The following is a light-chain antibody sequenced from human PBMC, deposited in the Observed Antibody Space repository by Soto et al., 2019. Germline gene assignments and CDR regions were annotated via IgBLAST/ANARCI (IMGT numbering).Light chain of an antibody. V-gene: IGLV2-23*02. CDR2: EVT. CDR1: SSDVGSYNL. CDR3: CSYAGSSTFV. J-gene: IGLJ1*01. Sequence: QSALTQPASVSGSPGQSITISCTGSSSDVGSYNLVSWYQQHPGKAPKLMVHEVTKRPSGVSNRFSGSKSDNTASLTISGLQADDEADYYCCSYAGSSTFVFGTGTKLTVL.